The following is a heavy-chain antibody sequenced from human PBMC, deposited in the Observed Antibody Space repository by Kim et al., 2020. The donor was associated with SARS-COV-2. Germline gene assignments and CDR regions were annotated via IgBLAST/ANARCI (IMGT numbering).Heavy chain of an antibody. Sequence: SVKVSCKASGGTFSSYAISWVRQAPGQGLEWMGGIIPIFGTANYAQKFQGRVTITADESTSTAYMELSSLRSEDTAVYYCARDQAQQLVRYYYYGMDVWGQGTTVTVSS. CDR3: ARDQAQQLVRYYYYGMDV. CDR1: GGTFSSYA. J-gene: IGHJ6*02. V-gene: IGHV1-69*13. D-gene: IGHD6-13*01. CDR2: IIPIFGTA.